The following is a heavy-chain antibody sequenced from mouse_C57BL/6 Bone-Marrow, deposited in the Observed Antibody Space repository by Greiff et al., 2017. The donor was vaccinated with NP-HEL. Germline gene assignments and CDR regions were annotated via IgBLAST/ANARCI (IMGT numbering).Heavy chain of an antibody. V-gene: IGHV10-1*01. CDR3: VRQTPPDGSYAMDY. CDR2: IRSRSNNYAT. D-gene: IGHD2-3*01. Sequence: DVQLVESGGGLVQPKGSLKLSCAASGFSFNTYAMTWVRQAPGKGLEWVARIRSRSNNYATYYADSVQDRFTISSDDSESMLYLQMNNLKTEDTAMYYGVRQTPPDGSYAMDYWGQGTSVTVSS. CDR1: GFSFNTYA. J-gene: IGHJ4*01.